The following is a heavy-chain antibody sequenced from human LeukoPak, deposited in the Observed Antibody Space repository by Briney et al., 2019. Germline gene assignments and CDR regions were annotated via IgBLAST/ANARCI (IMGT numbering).Heavy chain of an antibody. CDR1: GYTFTSYG. J-gene: IGHJ4*02. Sequence: ASVKVSCKASGYTFTSYGISWVRQAPGQGLEWMGWISAYNGNTNYAQKLQGRVTMTTDTSTSTAYMELRSLRSDDTAMYYCARDVTSDYYDSRMIDYWGQGTLVTVSS. CDR3: ARDVTSDYYDSRMIDY. CDR2: ISAYNGNT. D-gene: IGHD3-22*01. V-gene: IGHV1-18*01.